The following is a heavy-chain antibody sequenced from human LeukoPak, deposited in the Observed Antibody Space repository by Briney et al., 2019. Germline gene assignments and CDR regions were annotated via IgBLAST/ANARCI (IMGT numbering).Heavy chain of an antibody. Sequence: GGSLRLSCAASGFTVSSNYMSWVRQAPGKGLEWVSVIYSGGSTYYADSVKGRFTISRDNSKNTLYLQMNSLRAEDTAVYYCARLLTYSGYDVTGYYFDYWGQGTLVTVSS. J-gene: IGHJ4*02. CDR3: ARLLTYSGYDVTGYYFDY. V-gene: IGHV3-66*01. CDR2: IYSGGST. CDR1: GFTVSSNY. D-gene: IGHD5-12*01.